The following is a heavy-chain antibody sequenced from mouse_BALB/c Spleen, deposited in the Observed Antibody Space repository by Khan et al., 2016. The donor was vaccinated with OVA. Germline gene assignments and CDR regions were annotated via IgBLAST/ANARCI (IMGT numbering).Heavy chain of an antibody. J-gene: IGHJ3*01. V-gene: IGHV1-18*01. CDR2: INPYNGFT. Sequence: EVQLQQSGPELVKPGASMKISCKASGYSFTDYTMNWVKQSHGKNLEWIGLINPYNGFTSYNQTFKGKATFTVDKSSSTAYMELLTLTSEDSAVFYCARGNYYGSNSWFAYWGQGTLVTVSA. CDR1: GYSFTDYT. CDR3: ARGNYYGSNSWFAY. D-gene: IGHD1-1*01.